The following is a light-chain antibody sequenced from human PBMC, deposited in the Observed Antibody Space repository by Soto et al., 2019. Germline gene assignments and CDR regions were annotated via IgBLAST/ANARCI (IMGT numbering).Light chain of an antibody. CDR1: LSVSSY. Sequence: EIVMTQSPGTLSLSPGERATLSCRASLSVSSYLAWYQQKPGQAHRLLISDASDRATGIPDRFSGSGSGTDFTLTISSLVPKDFATYYCQQSYSTPRTFGQGTKVDIK. J-gene: IGKJ1*01. V-gene: IGKV3-11*01. CDR3: QQSYSTPRT. CDR2: DAS.